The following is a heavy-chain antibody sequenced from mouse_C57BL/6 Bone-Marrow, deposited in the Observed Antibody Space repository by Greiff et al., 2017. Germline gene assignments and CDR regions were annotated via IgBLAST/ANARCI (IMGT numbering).Heavy chain of an antibody. CDR2: IYPSDSET. CDR3: ARSNYVRYYAMDY. CDR1: GYTFTSYW. V-gene: IGHV1-61*01. D-gene: IGHD2-5*01. Sequence: QVQLQQPGAELVRPGSSVKLSCKASGYTFTSYWMDWVKQRPGQGLEWIGNIYPSDSETHYNQKFKDKATLTVDKSSSTAYMQLSSLTSEDSAVYYCARSNYVRYYAMDYWGQGTSVTVSS. J-gene: IGHJ4*01.